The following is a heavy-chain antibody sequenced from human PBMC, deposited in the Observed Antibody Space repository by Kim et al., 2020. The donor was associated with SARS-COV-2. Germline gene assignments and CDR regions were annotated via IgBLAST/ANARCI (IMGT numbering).Heavy chain of an antibody. J-gene: IGHJ6*02. CDR3: ARQTGSGSYRRGGYYYGMDV. D-gene: IGHD3-10*01. V-gene: IGHV4-39*01. CDR1: GGSISSSSYY. Sequence: SETLSLTCTVSGGSISSSSYYWGWIRQPPGKGLEWIGSIYYSGSTYYNPSLKSRATISVDTSKNQFSLKLSSVTAADTAVYYCARQTGSGSYRRGGYYYGMDVWGQGTTVTVSS. CDR2: IYYSGST.